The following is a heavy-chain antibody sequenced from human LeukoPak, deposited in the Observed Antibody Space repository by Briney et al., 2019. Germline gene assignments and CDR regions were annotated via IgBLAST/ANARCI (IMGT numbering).Heavy chain of an antibody. CDR2: ISSSSSYI. Sequence: GGSLRLSCAASGFTFSSYSMNWVRQAPGKELEWFSSISSSSSYIYYGDSVKGRFTISSDNAKNSLYLQMNSLRAEDTAVYYCARAGMHDAFDICGQGTMVTVSS. J-gene: IGHJ3*02. V-gene: IGHV3-21*01. CDR3: ARAGMHDAFDI. CDR1: GFTFSSYS. D-gene: IGHD3-10*01.